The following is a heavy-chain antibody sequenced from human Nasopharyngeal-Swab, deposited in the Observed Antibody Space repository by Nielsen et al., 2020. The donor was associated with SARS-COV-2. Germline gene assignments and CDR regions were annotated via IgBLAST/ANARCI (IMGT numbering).Heavy chain of an antibody. J-gene: IGHJ3*02. CDR2: INWNGGST. Sequence: ETLSLTCAASGFTFDDYGMSWVRQAPGKGLEWVSGINWNGGSTGYADSVKGRFTISRDNAKNSLYLQMNSLRAEDTALYHCARAPLGAAFDIWGQGTMVTVSS. CDR3: ARAPLGAAFDI. CDR1: GFTFDDYG. V-gene: IGHV3-20*01.